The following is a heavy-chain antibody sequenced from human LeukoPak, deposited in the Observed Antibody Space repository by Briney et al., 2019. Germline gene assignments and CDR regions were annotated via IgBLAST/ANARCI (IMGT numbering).Heavy chain of an antibody. CDR1: GFTFSRYG. CDR3: ARDFGEQWLPY. V-gene: IGHV3-33*01. CDR2: IWYDGSNK. J-gene: IGHJ4*02. Sequence: GGSLRLSCAASGFTFSRYGMHWVRQAPGKGLEWVAVIWYDGSNKYYADSVKGRFTISRDNSKNTLYLQMNSLRAEDTAVYYCARDFGEQWLPYWGQGTLVTVSS. D-gene: IGHD6-19*01.